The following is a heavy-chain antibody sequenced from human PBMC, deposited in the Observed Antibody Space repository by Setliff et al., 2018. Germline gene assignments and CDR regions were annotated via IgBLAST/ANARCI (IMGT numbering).Heavy chain of an antibody. Sequence: VASVKVSCKASGYPFTSYDIHWLRLTSGQGLEWMGWLNPSSGDTGFAPKFQGRVTVTRDTSINTANMELSRLTSEDTAVYYCARGRTRTSTIFGIVSLSPWGDGTTVTVS. CDR1: GYPFTSYD. CDR2: LNPSSGDT. V-gene: IGHV1-8*02. J-gene: IGHJ6*02. CDR3: ARGRTRTSTIFGIVSLSP. D-gene: IGHD3-3*01.